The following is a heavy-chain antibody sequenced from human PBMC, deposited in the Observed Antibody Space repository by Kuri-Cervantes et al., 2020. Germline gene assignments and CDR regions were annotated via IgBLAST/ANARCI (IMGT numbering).Heavy chain of an antibody. CDR1: GYTFTSHY. D-gene: IGHD1-26*01. CDR3: ATAGSYYEFVDY. CDR2: INPSGGST. V-gene: IGHV1-46*01. Sequence: ASVKVSCKASGYTFTSHYMHWVRQAPGQGLEWMGIINPSGGSTSYAQKFQGRVTMTRDTSTSTVYMELSSLRSEDTAVYYCATAGSYYEFVDYWGQGTLVTVSS. J-gene: IGHJ4*02.